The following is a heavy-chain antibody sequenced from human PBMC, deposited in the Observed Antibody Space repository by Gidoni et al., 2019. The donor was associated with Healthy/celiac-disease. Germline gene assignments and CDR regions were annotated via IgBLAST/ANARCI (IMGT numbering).Heavy chain of an antibody. D-gene: IGHD1-20*01. Sequence: EVQLLESGGGLVQHGGSLRLSCATSGFTFSSYAMSWVRQAPGKGLDWVSAISGSGCSTYYADSVKGRFTISRDNSKNTLYLQMNSLRAEDTAVYYCAKARYDKGRGWGQGTLVTVSS. CDR1: GFTFSSYA. J-gene: IGHJ4*02. CDR3: AKARYDKGRG. V-gene: IGHV3-23*01. CDR2: ISGSGCST.